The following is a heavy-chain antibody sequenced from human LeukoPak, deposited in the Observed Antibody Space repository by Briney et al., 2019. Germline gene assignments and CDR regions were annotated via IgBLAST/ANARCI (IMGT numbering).Heavy chain of an antibody. Sequence: SVKVSCKASGGTFSSYAISWVRQAPGQGLEWMGGIIPIFGTANYAQKFQGRVTITADESTSTAYMELSSLRSKDTAVYYCARAASYYDSTRSPFDYWGQGTLVTVSS. J-gene: IGHJ4*02. CDR1: GGTFSSYA. D-gene: IGHD3-22*01. V-gene: IGHV1-69*13. CDR2: IIPIFGTA. CDR3: ARAASYYDSTRSPFDY.